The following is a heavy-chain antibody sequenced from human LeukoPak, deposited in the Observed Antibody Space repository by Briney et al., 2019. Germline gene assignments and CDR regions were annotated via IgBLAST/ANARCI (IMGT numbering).Heavy chain of an antibody. J-gene: IGHJ4*02. CDR2: IGSSGSTI. CDR3: ARDRAVGATPDY. CDR1: GFTFSDYY. V-gene: IGHV3-11*01. Sequence: GGSLRLSCAASGFTFSDYYMSWIRQAPGKGLEWVSYIGSSGSTIYYADSVKGRFTISRDNAKNSLYLQMNSLRAEDTAVYYCARDRAVGATPDYWGQGTLVTVSS. D-gene: IGHD1-26*01.